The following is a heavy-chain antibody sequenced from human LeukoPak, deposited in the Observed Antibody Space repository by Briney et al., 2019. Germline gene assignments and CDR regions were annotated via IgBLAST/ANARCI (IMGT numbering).Heavy chain of an antibody. D-gene: IGHD3-3*01. V-gene: IGHV4-38-2*02. CDR3: ARSGQFLEWLLFHDAFDI. Sequence: SETLSLTCTVSGYSISSGYFWGWIRQPPGQGLEWIGTIYNSGSTYYNPSLKSRVTISVDTSKNQFSLKLSSVTAADTAVYYCARSGQFLEWLLFHDAFDIWGQGTMVTVSS. CDR2: IYNSGST. J-gene: IGHJ3*02. CDR1: GYSISSGYF.